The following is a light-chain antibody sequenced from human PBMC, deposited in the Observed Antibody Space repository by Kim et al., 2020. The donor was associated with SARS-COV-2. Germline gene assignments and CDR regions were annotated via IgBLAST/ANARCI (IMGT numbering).Light chain of an antibody. Sequence: SPWDRATLACKASQSVSTSLAWYQQNPGQAPRLLIYDVSNRAPGIPARFSGSGSGTEFTLTISSLEPEDVAIYYCQQRDPWPPAYTFGQGTKLEI. J-gene: IGKJ2*01. CDR3: QQRDPWPPAYT. CDR1: QSVSTS. CDR2: DVS. V-gene: IGKV3-11*01.